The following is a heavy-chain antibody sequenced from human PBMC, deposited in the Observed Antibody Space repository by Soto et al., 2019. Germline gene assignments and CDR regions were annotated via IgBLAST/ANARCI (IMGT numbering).Heavy chain of an antibody. D-gene: IGHD1-1*01. V-gene: IGHV4-34*01. J-gene: IGHJ6*02. CDR3: ARGREEYNLGNV. CDR2: IHPSGST. Sequence: QVQLQQWGAGLLKPSETLSLTCAVSGGSLSDYYWPWIRQSPGKGLEWIGEIHPSGSTYYNPSLRSRVTISVDPSKNQFSLKLTSLTAADTAMYYCARGREEYNLGNVWGHGTTVTVSS. CDR1: GGSLSDYY.